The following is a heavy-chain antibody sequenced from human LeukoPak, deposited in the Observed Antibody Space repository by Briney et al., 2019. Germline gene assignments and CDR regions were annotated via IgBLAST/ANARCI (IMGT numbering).Heavy chain of an antibody. CDR2: IYYSGST. CDR1: GGSISRGDYY. J-gene: IGHJ4*02. D-gene: IGHD1-26*01. V-gene: IGHV4-30-4*01. Sequence: SQTLSLTCTVSGGSISRGDYYWSWIRQPPGKGLEWIGYIYYSGSTYYNPSLKSRVTISVDTSKNQFSLKLSSVTAAGTAVYYCARDSPPYWGAGGIDYWGQGTLVTVSS. CDR3: ARDSPPYWGAGGIDY.